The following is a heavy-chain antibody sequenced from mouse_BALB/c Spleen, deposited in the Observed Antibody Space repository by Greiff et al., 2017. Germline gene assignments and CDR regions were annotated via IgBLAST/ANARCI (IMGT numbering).Heavy chain of an antibody. CDR2: INSNGGST. J-gene: IGHJ4*01. D-gene: IGHD2-14*01. Sequence: EVQGVESGGGLVQPGGSLKLSCAASGFTFSSYGMSWVRQTPDKRLELVATINSNGGSTYYPDSVKGRFTISRDNAKNTLYLQMSSLKSEDTAMYYCARDLAYRYAHYYAMDYWGQGTSVTVSS. CDR1: GFTFSSYG. V-gene: IGHV5-6-3*01. CDR3: ARDLAYRYAHYYAMDY.